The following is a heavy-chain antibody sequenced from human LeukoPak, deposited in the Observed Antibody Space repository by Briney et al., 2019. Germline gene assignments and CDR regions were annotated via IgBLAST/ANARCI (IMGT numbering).Heavy chain of an antibody. D-gene: IGHD3-22*01. J-gene: IGHJ5*02. CDR1: GGSISSSSYS. CDR2: IYYSGST. Sequence: PSETLSLTCTVSGGSISSSSYSWGWIRQPPGKGLEWIVSIYYSGSTYYNPSLKSRVTISVDTSKNQFSLKLSSVTAADTAVYYCARRYYDSSGYNWFDPWGQGTLVTVSS. V-gene: IGHV4-39*01. CDR3: ARRYYDSSGYNWFDP.